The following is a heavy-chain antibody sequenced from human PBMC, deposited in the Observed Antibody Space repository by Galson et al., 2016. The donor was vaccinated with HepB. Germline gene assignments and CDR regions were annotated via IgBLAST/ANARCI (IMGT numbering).Heavy chain of an antibody. CDR3: ARDRHMYDFPFDS. J-gene: IGHJ5*01. V-gene: IGHV4-61*01. D-gene: IGHD2-8*01. Sequence: SETLSLSCTVSGGSVSSVSYYWNWIRQPPGKGLEWIGYIYYSGITNYNPALKSRVTISVDTSKNQFSLNLTSVTAADTAVYYCARDRHMYDFPFDSWGQGTLVTVSS. CDR2: IYYSGIT. CDR1: GGSVSSVSYY.